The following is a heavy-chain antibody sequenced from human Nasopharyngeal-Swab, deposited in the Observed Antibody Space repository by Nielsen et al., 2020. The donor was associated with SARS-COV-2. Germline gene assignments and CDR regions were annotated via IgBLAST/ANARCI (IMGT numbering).Heavy chain of an antibody. CDR1: GFTFNNYG. CDR3: AKANVLFWFGQFKNDGFDI. CDR2: ISYEGSKT. J-gene: IGHJ3*02. V-gene: IGHV3-30*18. D-gene: IGHD3-10*01. Sequence: GGSLTLSCTASGFTFNNYGMHWVRQAPGKGLEWVGVISYEGSKTFYAESVEGRFTISRDYSKSTLYLQMDSLRTEDTAMYYCAKANVLFWFGQFKNDGFDIWGQGTMVAVSS.